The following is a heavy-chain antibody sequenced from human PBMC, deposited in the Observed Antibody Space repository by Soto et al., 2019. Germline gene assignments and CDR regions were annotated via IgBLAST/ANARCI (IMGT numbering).Heavy chain of an antibody. CDR3: ATKARVTNKLYYGMDV. J-gene: IGHJ6*02. CDR2: ISYDGATK. CDR1: GLTFNTSG. Sequence: AGGSLRLSCEVSGLTFNTSGMHWVRQVPGRGLEWVAVISYDGATKYYADNLKGRFTVSRDNSKNTLFLHINSLRAEDTAVYYCATKARVTNKLYYGMDVWGHGTTVTVSS. D-gene: IGHD3-10*01. V-gene: IGHV3-30*03.